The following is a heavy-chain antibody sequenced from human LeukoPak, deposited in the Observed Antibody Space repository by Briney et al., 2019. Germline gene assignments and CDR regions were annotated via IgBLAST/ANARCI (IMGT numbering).Heavy chain of an antibody. V-gene: IGHV3-30-3*01. J-gene: IGHJ4*02. CDR3: ARDLEGPAETGPPGGY. CDR1: GFTFSSYA. D-gene: IGHD1-1*01. Sequence: PGGSLRLSCAASGFTFSSYAVHWVRQAPGKGLEWVAVISYDGSNKYYADSVKGRFTISRDNSKNTLYLQMNSLRGEDTAVYYCARDLEGPAETGPPGGYWGQGTLVTVSS. CDR2: ISYDGSNK.